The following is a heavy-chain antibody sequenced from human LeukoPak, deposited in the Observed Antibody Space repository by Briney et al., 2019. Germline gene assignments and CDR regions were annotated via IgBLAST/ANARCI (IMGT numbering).Heavy chain of an antibody. CDR3: ASSRTEHYDSSGPPDY. J-gene: IGHJ4*02. V-gene: IGHV4-59*08. Sequence: PSETLSLTCTVSGGSISSYYWSWIRQPPGKGLEWIGYIYYSGSTNYNPSLKSRVTISVDTSKNQFSLKLSSVTAADTAVYYCASSRTEHYDSSGPPDYWGQGTLVTVSS. D-gene: IGHD3-22*01. CDR2: IYYSGST. CDR1: GGSISSYY.